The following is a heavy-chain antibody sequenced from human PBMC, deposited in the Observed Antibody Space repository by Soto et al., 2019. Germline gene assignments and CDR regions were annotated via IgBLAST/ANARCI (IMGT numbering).Heavy chain of an antibody. V-gene: IGHV4-34*01. CDR3: ARRDVIVLPAAIFSDKGAGAFDI. Sequence: SETLSLTCAVYGGSFSGYYWSWIRPPPGKGLEWIGEINHSGNTNYNPSLKSRVTISADTSKNQFSLHLRSVTAADTAIFYCARRDVIVLPAAIFSDKGAGAFDIWGQGTMVTVSS. D-gene: IGHD2-8*02. CDR1: GGSFSGYY. J-gene: IGHJ3*02. CDR2: INHSGNT.